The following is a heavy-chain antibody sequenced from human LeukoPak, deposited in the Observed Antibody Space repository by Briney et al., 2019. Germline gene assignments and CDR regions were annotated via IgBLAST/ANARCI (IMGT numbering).Heavy chain of an antibody. CDR3: AREPRIFTYYYDSSGYCDY. CDR2: IIPIFGTA. Sequence: EASVKVSCKASGGTFSSYAISWVRQAPGQGLEWMGGIIPIFGTANYAQKLQGRVTMTTDTSTSTAYMELRSLRSDDTAVYYCAREPRIFTYYYDSSGYCDYWGQGTLVTVSS. J-gene: IGHJ4*02. D-gene: IGHD3-22*01. V-gene: IGHV1-69*05. CDR1: GGTFSSYA.